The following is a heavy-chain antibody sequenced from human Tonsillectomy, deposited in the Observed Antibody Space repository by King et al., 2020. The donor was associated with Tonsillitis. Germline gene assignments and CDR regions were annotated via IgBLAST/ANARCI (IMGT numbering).Heavy chain of an antibody. Sequence: VQLVESGGGLVKPGGSLRLSCAASGFTFSSYSMNWVRQAPGKGLEWVSSISSSSSYIYYADSVKGRFTISRDNAKNSLYLQMNSLRAEDTAAYYCARDCGSSTSCYPYYYYGMDVWGQGTTVTVSS. V-gene: IGHV3-21*01. CDR2: ISSSSSYI. CDR1: GFTFSSYS. D-gene: IGHD2-2*01. J-gene: IGHJ6*02. CDR3: ARDCGSSTSCYPYYYYGMDV.